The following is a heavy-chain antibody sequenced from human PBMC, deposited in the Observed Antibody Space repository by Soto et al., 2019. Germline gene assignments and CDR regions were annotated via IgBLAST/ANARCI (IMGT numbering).Heavy chain of an antibody. CDR1: GYSFTSYW. CDR3: ARHLPFQPGSFDP. J-gene: IGHJ5*02. Sequence: LGESLKISCKGSGYSFTSYWISWVRQMPGKGLEWMGRIDPSDSYTNYSPSFQGHVTISADKSISTAYLQWSSLKASDTAMYYCARHLPFQPGSFDPWGQGTLVTVSS. V-gene: IGHV5-10-1*01. CDR2: IDPSDSYT. D-gene: IGHD6-19*01.